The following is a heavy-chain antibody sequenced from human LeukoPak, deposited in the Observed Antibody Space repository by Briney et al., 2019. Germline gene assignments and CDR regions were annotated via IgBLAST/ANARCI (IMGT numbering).Heavy chain of an antibody. CDR2: IHYSGST. Sequence: SETLSLTCTVSGGSISSYYWSWIRQPPGKGLEWIGYIHYSGSTNYNPSLKSRVTISVDTAKNQFSLKLSSVTAADTAVYYCAKESKAETTFDSSGSWGQGTLVTVSS. CDR3: AKESKAETTFDSSGS. J-gene: IGHJ4*02. CDR1: GGSISSYY. D-gene: IGHD3-22*01. V-gene: IGHV4-59*01.